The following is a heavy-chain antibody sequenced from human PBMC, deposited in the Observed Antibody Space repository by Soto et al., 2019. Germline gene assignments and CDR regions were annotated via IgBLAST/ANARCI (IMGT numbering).Heavy chain of an antibody. CDR1: GFTVSSNY. CDR2: IYSGGST. J-gene: IGHJ2*01. Sequence: EVQLVETGGGLIQPGGSLRLSCAASGFTVSSNYMSWVRQAPGKGLECVSVIYSGGSTDYADSVKGRFTISRDNSKNTLYLQMIATRAECTAVYYCVGPRRGWSAHTGPGYFDLWGRGNLVTASS. D-gene: IGHD3-22*01. CDR3: VGPRRGWSAHTGPGYFDL. V-gene: IGHV3-53*02.